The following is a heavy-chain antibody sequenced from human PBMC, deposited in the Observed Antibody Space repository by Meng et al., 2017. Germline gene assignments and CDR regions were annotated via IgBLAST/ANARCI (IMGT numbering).Heavy chain of an antibody. CDR1: GGSISSSNW. V-gene: IGHV4-4*02. CDR3: ARVVAATTLFLDY. J-gene: IGHJ4*02. Sequence: GELQGPGQGLVRPSGPRPPTCAVSGGSISSSNWWSWVRQPPGKGLEWIGETYHSGSTNYNPSLKSRVTISVDKSKNQFSLKLSSVTAADTAVYYCARVVAATTLFLDYWGQGTLVTVSS. CDR2: TYHSGST. D-gene: IGHD2-15*01.